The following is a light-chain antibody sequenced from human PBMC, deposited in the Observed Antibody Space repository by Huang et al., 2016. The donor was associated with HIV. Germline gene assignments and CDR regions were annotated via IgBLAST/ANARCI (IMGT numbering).Light chain of an antibody. V-gene: IGKV1-27*01. Sequence: DIQMTQSPTSLSASVGDRVTITCRASQGIANYLAWYQQKPGKVPQLLIYASSTLQSGVPSRFSGSGSVTDFTRTISSLQPEDVATYYCQGYNSAPFTFGPGTKVDLK. CDR3: QGYNSAPFT. CDR1: QGIANY. CDR2: ASS. J-gene: IGKJ3*01.